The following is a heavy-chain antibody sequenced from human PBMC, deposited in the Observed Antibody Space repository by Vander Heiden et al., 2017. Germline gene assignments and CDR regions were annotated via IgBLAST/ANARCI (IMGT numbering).Heavy chain of an antibody. CDR2: ISSSSSYI. CDR3: ARDKLELRNYYYGMDV. Sequence: EVQLVESGGGLVKPGGSLRLSCAASGLTFSSHSMNWVRQAPGKGLEWVSSISSSSSYIYDADSLKGRFTISRDNAKNSLYLQMNSLRAEDTAVYYCARDKLELRNYYYGMDVWGQGTTVTVSS. V-gene: IGHV3-21*01. D-gene: IGHD1-7*01. CDR1: GLTFSSHS. J-gene: IGHJ6*02.